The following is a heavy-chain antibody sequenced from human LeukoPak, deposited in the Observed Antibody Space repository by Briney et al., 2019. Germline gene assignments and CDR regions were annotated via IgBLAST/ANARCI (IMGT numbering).Heavy chain of an antibody. CDR2: ISSDSRTI. Sequence: GGSLRLSCAASGFTFSSYSMNWVPQAPGKGLEWLSYISSDSRTIYYADSVKGRFTISRDNAKNSLYLQMKSLRDEDTAVYYCARYGSGTSYITNYFDYWGQGTLVTVSS. CDR3: ARYGSGTSYITNYFDY. V-gene: IGHV3-48*02. CDR1: GFTFSSYS. J-gene: IGHJ4*02. D-gene: IGHD3-10*01.